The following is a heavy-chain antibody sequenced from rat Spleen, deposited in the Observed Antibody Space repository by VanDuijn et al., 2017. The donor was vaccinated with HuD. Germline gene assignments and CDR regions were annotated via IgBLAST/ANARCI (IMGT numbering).Heavy chain of an antibody. D-gene: IGHD1-6*01. CDR1: GFTFSNYG. J-gene: IGHJ3*01. CDR2: ISTGGGST. CDR3: ARHALMYTTDPFTY. Sequence: EVQLVESGGGLVQPGRSMKLSCAASGFTFSNYGMAWVRQAPTKGLEWVAYISTGGGSTYYRDSVKGRFTISRDSAKRILYLQIDSLTSEDSATYYCARHALMYTTDPFTYWGQGTLVTVSS. V-gene: IGHV5-25*01.